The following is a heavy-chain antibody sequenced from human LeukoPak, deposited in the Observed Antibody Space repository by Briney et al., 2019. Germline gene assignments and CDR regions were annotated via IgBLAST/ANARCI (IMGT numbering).Heavy chain of an antibody. CDR2: IRYDGSNK. D-gene: IGHD3-22*01. Sequence: GGSLRLSCAASGFTFSSYAMHWVRQAPGKGLEWVAFIRYDGSNKYYADSVKGRFTISRDNSKNTLYLQMNSLRAEDTAVYYCAKDDTYYDSSGYDYWGQGTLVTVSS. V-gene: IGHV3-30*02. CDR3: AKDDTYYDSSGYDY. J-gene: IGHJ4*02. CDR1: GFTFSSYA.